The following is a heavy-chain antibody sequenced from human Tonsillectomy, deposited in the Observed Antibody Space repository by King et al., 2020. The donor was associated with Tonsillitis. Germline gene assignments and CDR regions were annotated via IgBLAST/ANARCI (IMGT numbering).Heavy chain of an antibody. V-gene: IGHV4-59*08. CDR3: ARRRLSSFSDAFDI. D-gene: IGHD2-21*02. J-gene: IGHJ3*02. CDR2: VYYTGST. CDR1: GASISGFY. Sequence: QLQESGPGLVKPSETLSLTCTISGASISGFYWSWIRQPPGKGLEWIGYVYYTGSTNYSPSLGSRVTISVATSQNQFSLKLRSVTAADTAVYYCARRRLSSFSDAFDIWGQGTMVTVS.